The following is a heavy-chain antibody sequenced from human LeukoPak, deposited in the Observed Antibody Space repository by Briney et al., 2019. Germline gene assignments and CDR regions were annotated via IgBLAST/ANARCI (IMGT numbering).Heavy chain of an antibody. CDR3: ARGGELPDFDY. V-gene: IGHV1-8*01. J-gene: IGHJ4*02. Sequence: ASVKVSCKASGDTFTSYDINWVRQATGQGLEWMGWMNPSSGNTGYAQKFQGRVTITADKSTSTAYMELSSLRSEDTAVYYCARGGELPDFDYWGQGTLVTVSS. CDR1: GDTFTSYD. CDR2: MNPSSGNT. D-gene: IGHD1-26*01.